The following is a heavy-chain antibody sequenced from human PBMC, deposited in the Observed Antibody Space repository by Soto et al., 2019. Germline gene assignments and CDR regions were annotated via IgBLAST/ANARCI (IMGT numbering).Heavy chain of an antibody. CDR2: VNGDGSST. J-gene: IGHJ4*02. V-gene: IGHV3-74*01. D-gene: IGHD2-21*02. CDR3: GRTAYYLDC. Sequence: GGSLRLSCAASGFTFSTYWMHWVRQAPGKGLVWVSRVNGDGSSTSYADSVKGRFTISRDNAKNTLYLQMNSLTADDTAVYYCGRTAYYLDCWGQGTLVTVSS. CDR1: GFTFSTYW.